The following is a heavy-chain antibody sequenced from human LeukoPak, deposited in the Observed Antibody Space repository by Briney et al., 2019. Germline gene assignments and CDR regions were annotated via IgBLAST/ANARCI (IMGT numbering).Heavy chain of an antibody. J-gene: IGHJ5*02. CDR3: ASGPAPYSSPSDWFDP. D-gene: IGHD6-6*01. CDR2: IIPIFGTA. V-gene: IGHV1-69*13. Sequence: GASVKVSCKASGGTFSSYAISWVRQAPGQGLEWMGGIIPIFGTANYAQKFQGRVTITADESTSTAYMELSSLRSEDTAVYYCASGPAPYSSPSDWFDPWGQGTLVTVSS. CDR1: GGTFSSYA.